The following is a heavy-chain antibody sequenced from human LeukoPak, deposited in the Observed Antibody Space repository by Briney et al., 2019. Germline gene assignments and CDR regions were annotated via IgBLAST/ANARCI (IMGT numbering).Heavy chain of an antibody. D-gene: IGHD2-2*02. Sequence: ASVKVSCKASGYTFTSYDINWVRQATGQGLEWMGWMYPNSGNTGYAQKFQGRVTITRNTSISTAYMELSSLRSEDTAVYYCARARGRYCSSTSCYRNFDYWGQGTLVTVSS. CDR3: ARARGRYCSSTSCYRNFDY. V-gene: IGHV1-8*03. CDR2: MYPNSGNT. CDR1: GYTFTSYD. J-gene: IGHJ4*02.